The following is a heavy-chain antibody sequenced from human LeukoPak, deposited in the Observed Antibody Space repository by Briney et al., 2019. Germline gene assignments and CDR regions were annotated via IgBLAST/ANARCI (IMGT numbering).Heavy chain of an antibody. J-gene: IGHJ4*02. CDR2: IVGSGGNT. D-gene: IGHD5/OR15-5a*01. CDR3: GKDSRGSSVRVFDC. V-gene: IGHV3-23*01. Sequence: GGSLRLSCTASGFTFGSYAMTWVRRAPGKGLEWVSSIVGSGGNTYYADSVKGRFTISRDNSKSTLSLQMNSLRAEDTAVYYCGKDSRGSSVRVFDCWGLGILVTVSS. CDR1: GFTFGSYA.